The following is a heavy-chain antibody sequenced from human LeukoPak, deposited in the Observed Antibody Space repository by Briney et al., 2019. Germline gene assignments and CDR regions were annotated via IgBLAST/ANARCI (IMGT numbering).Heavy chain of an antibody. CDR3: AKGLRYLGGPWDTFDI. J-gene: IGHJ3*02. D-gene: IGHD3-9*01. CDR1: GFTFSSYA. V-gene: IGHV3-23*01. Sequence: GGSLRLSCAASGFTFSSYAMSWVRQAPGKGLEWVSAISGGGGSTYYADSVKGRFTISRDNSKNTLYLQMNSLRAEDTAVYYCAKGLRYLGGPWDTFDIWGQGTMVTVSS. CDR2: ISGGGGST.